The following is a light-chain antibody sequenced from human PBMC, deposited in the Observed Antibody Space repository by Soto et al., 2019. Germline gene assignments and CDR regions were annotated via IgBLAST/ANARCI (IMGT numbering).Light chain of an antibody. CDR2: GAS. CDR1: QSVTSNY. CDR3: QQYTGPPTT. J-gene: IGKJ5*01. V-gene: IGKV3-20*01. Sequence: EIVLTQSPGTLSLSPGERATLSCRASQSVTSNYLAWYQQKPGQAPRLLIFGASIRDTGIPDSFSGSGSGTDFTLTITKLEPEDSAVYFCQQYTGPPTTFGQGTRLEIK.